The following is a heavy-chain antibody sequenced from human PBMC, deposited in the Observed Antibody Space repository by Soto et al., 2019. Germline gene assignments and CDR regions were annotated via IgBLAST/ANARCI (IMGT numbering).Heavy chain of an antibody. CDR2: IYYSGST. V-gene: IGHV4-39*01. D-gene: IGHD2-15*01. CDR3: ARHNGVVVAATGYYYYYYMDV. J-gene: IGHJ6*03. Sequence: SETLSLTCTVSGGSISSSSYYWGWIRQPPGKGLEWIGSIYYSGSTYYNPSLKSRVTISVDTSKNQFSLKLSSVTAADTAVYYCARHNGVVVAATGYYYYYYMDVWGKGTTVTVSS. CDR1: GGSISSSSYY.